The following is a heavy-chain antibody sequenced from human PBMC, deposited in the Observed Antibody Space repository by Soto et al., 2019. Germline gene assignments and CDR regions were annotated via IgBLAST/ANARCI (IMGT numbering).Heavy chain of an antibody. J-gene: IGHJ4*02. Sequence: QSGGSLRLSCAASGFTFSGSAMHWVRQASGKGLEWVGRIRSKANSYATAYVASVKGRFTISRDDSKNTAYLQMNSLKTEDTAVYYCTSPKYATPYYWGQGTLVTVSS. V-gene: IGHV3-73*01. CDR3: TSPKYATPYY. CDR1: GFTFSGSA. CDR2: IRSKANSYAT.